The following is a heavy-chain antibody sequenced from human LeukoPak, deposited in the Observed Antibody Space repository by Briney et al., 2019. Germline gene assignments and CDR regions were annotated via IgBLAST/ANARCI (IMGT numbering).Heavy chain of an antibody. CDR3: ATQPNDYSRLGHYYYYYMDV. CDR1: GYTFTSYG. D-gene: IGHD4-11*01. CDR2: INPSGGST. Sequence: GASVKVSCKASGYTFTSYGISWVRQAPGQGLEWMGIINPSGGSTSYAQKFQGRVTMTRDTSTSTVYMELSSLRSEDTAVYYCATQPNDYSRLGHYYYYYMDVWGKGTTVTVSS. V-gene: IGHV1-46*01. J-gene: IGHJ6*03.